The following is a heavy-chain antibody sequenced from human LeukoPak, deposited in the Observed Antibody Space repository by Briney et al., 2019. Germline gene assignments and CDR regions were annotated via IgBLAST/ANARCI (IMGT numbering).Heavy chain of an antibody. CDR3: ARDKGGGSYYDY. Sequence: ASVKVSCKASGYTFTGYYMHWVRQAPGQGLEWMGWINPNSGGTNYAQKFQGRVTMTRDTSISTAYMELSRLRSDDTAVYYCARDKGGGSYYDYWGQGTLVTVSS. J-gene: IGHJ4*02. V-gene: IGHV1-2*02. CDR1: GYTFTGYY. D-gene: IGHD1-26*01. CDR2: INPNSGGT.